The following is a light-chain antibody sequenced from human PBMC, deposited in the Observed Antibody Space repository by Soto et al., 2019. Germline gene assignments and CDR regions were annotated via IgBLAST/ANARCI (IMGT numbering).Light chain of an antibody. Sequence: QSALTQPASVSGSPGQSIAISCTGSSSDIGIYKYVSWNQQHPGKVPKLIIYEVTNRPSGVSNRFSGSKSGNTASLTISGLQAEDEADYYCSSYTTSSTRVFGPGTKLTVL. CDR3: SSYTTSSTRV. J-gene: IGLJ1*01. CDR1: SSDIGIYKY. V-gene: IGLV2-14*01. CDR2: EVT.